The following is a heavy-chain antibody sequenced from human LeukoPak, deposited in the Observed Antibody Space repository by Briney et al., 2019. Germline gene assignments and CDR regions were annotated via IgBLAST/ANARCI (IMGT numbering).Heavy chain of an antibody. V-gene: IGHV4-61*02. Sequence: SETLSLTCTVSGGSISSGSYYWSWIRQPAGKGLEWIGRIYTSGSTNYNPSLKSRVTISVDTSKNQFSLKLSSVTAADTAVYYCASSGGYWGPGTLVTVSS. CDR2: IYTSGST. J-gene: IGHJ4*01. D-gene: IGHD3-10*01. CDR1: GGSISSGSYY. CDR3: ASSGGY.